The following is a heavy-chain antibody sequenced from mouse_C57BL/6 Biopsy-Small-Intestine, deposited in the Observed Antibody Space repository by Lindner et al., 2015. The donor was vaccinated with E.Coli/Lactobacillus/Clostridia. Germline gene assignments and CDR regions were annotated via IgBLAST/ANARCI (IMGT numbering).Heavy chain of an antibody. CDR1: GYAFSSSW. CDR3: ARGILGWDGNFDV. CDR2: IYPGDGHT. Sequence: VQLQESGRRDVARPGASVKISCKASGYAFSSSWMNWMKQRPGKGLEWIGRIYPGDGHTNYNGKFKGKATLTADKSSSTAYMQLSSLTSEDSSVYFCARGILGWDGNFDVWGTGTTVTVSS. J-gene: IGHJ1*03. D-gene: IGHD4-1*01. V-gene: IGHV1-82*01.